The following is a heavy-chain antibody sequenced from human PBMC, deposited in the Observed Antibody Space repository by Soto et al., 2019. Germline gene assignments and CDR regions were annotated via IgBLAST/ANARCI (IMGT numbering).Heavy chain of an antibody. CDR3: ARVGECSSTSCRYYYYYGMDV. V-gene: IGHV1-18*01. CDR1: GYSFTNYG. J-gene: IGHJ6*02. D-gene: IGHD2-2*01. Sequence: QVQLVQSGAEVKKPGASVKVSCKASGYSFTNYGISWVRQAPGQGLEWMGWISAYNANTNYAQKLQGRVTMTTDTSPSTASMERRSLRSDDTAVYYCARVGECSSTSCRYYYYYGMDVWGQGTTVTVSS. CDR2: ISAYNANT.